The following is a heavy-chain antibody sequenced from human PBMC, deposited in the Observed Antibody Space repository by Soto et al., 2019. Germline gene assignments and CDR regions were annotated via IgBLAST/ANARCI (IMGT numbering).Heavy chain of an antibody. CDR3: ASHRANYDILTGYYDY. CDR1: GYGFTSYW. J-gene: IGHJ4*02. Sequence: GESLKISCKGSGYGFTSYWIGWVRQMPGKGLEWMGIIYPGDSDTRYSPSFQGQVTISADKSISTAYLQWSSLKASDTAMYYCASHRANYDILTGYYDYWGKGPLGTVSS. D-gene: IGHD3-9*01. CDR2: IYPGDSDT. V-gene: IGHV5-51*01.